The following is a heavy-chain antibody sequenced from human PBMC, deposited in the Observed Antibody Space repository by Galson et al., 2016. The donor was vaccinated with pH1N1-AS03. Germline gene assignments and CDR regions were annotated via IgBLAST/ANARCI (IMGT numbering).Heavy chain of an antibody. Sequence: SLRLSCAASGFTFSSYGMHWVRQAPGKGLEWVAFISYDGSDKYYTDSVKGRFVVSRDNSKDILFVQLDSLRAGDTAMYYCARGSKGLPFGGVSRLRRPTYPIDSWGPGTLVTGSS. CDR2: ISYDGSDK. D-gene: IGHD3-16*01. CDR3: ARGSKGLPFGGVSRLRRPTYPIDS. CDR1: GFTFSSYG. J-gene: IGHJ5*01. V-gene: IGHV3-30*12.